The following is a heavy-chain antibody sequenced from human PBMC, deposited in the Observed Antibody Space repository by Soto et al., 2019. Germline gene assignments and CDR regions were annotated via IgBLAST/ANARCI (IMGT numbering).Heavy chain of an antibody. CDR2: IIPIFGTA. CDR3: ARDQLVIVGAPTHFDI. J-gene: IGHJ3*02. D-gene: IGHD3-22*01. Sequence: QVQLVQSGAEVKKPGSSVKISCKASGGTFSSYAISWVRQAPGQGLEWMGGIIPIFGTANYAQKFQGRVTITADESTSTAYMELSSLRSEDTAVYYFARDQLVIVGAPTHFDIWGQGTMVTVSS. CDR1: GGTFSSYA. V-gene: IGHV1-69*12.